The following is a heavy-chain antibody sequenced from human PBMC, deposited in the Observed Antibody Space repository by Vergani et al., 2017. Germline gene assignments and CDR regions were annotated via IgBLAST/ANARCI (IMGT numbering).Heavy chain of an antibody. D-gene: IGHD2/OR15-2a*01. V-gene: IGHV3-23*04. CDR2: ISGHGDRT. CDR1: GFTFSSYS. CDR3: AREERSNTSPFVGD. Sequence: EVQLVESGGGLVKPGGSLRLSCAASGFTFSSYSMNWVRQAPGKGLEWVSAISGHGDRTYYADSVKGRFTISRDNSKNTVYLQMNSLKAEDRATYYCAREERSNTSPFVGDWGQGTLVTV. J-gene: IGHJ4*02.